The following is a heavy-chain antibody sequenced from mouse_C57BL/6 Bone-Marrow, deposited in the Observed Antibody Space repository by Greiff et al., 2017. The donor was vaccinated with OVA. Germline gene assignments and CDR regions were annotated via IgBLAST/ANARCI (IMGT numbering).Heavy chain of an antibody. D-gene: IGHD1-1*01. Sequence: QVQLKESGPELVKPGASVKISCKASGYAFSSSWMNWVKQRPGKGLEWIGRIYPGDGDSNYNGKFKGKATLTADKSSSTAYMQLRSLTSEDSAVYFCAPYYYGSSYGFDYWGQGTTLTVSS. J-gene: IGHJ2*01. CDR3: APYYYGSSYGFDY. V-gene: IGHV1-82*01. CDR1: GYAFSSSW. CDR2: IYPGDGDS.